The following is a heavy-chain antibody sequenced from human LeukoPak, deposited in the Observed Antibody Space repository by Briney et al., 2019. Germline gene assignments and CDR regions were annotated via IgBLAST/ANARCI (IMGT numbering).Heavy chain of an antibody. V-gene: IGHV4-34*01. CDR2: INHSGST. CDR1: GGSFSGYY. J-gene: IGHJ4*02. Sequence: SETLSLTCAVYGGSFSGYYWSWIRQPPGKGLEWIGEINHSGSTNYNPSLKSRVTISVDTSKNQFSLKLSSVTAADTAVYYCARSGGSTTVTYYFDHWGQGTLVTVSS. CDR3: ARSGGSTTVTYYFDH. D-gene: IGHD4-4*01.